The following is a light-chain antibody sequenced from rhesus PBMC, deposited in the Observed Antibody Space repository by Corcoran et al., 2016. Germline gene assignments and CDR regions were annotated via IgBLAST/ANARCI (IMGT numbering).Light chain of an antibody. Sequence: QSAPTQPPSVSGSHGQSGTISCTGTSSDIGGYNYVSWYQQHPGKAPKLMIYGVSNRPSGVSDRFSGSKSDNTASLTISGLQAEDEADYYCCSYTTSITYIFGAGTRLTVL. CDR2: GVS. CDR1: SSDIGGYNY. V-gene: IGLV2S7*01. J-gene: IGLJ1*01. CDR3: CSYTTSITYI.